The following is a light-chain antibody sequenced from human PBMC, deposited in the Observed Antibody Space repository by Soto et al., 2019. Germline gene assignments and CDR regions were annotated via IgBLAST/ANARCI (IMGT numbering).Light chain of an antibody. CDR1: SSDVGGYNY. CDR3: SSYTSSRTVV. J-gene: IGLJ2*01. V-gene: IGLV2-14*01. Sequence: QSALTQPASVSGSPGQSITISCTGTSSDVGGYNYVSWYQQHPGKAPKLMIYDVSNRPSGVSNRFSGSKSGNTASLTISGLQGEDEGDYYCSSYTSSRTVVFGGGTKLTVL. CDR2: DVS.